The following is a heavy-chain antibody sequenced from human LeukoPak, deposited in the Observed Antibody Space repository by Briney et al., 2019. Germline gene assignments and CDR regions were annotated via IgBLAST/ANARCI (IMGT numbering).Heavy chain of an antibody. V-gene: IGHV3-23*01. Sequence: GSLRLSCAASGFTFSSYAMSWVRQATGKGLEWVSAISGSGGSTYYADSVKGRFTISRDNAKNSLYLQMTSLRDEDTAVYYCARTIRGYWGQGTLVTVSS. J-gene: IGHJ4*02. CDR1: GFTFSSYA. D-gene: IGHD4/OR15-4a*01. CDR2: ISGSGGST. CDR3: ARTIRGY.